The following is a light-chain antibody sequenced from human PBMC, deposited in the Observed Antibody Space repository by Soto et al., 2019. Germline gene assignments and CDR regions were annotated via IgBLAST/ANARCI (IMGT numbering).Light chain of an antibody. CDR2: DAS. V-gene: IGKV1-33*01. Sequence: DIQMTQSPSSLSASVGDRVTITCQASQDISNYLNWYQQKPGKAPKLLIYDASNLETGVPSRFSGSGSGTDFTFTISSLQPEDIATYFCQQYDLYWTFGQGTKVDIK. J-gene: IGKJ1*01. CDR1: QDISNY. CDR3: QQYDLYWT.